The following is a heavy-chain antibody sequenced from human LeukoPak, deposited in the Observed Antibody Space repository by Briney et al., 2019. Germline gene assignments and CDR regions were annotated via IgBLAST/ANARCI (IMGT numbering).Heavy chain of an antibody. D-gene: IGHD1-26*01. CDR3: AKDIGVGAKPYGMDV. J-gene: IGHJ6*01. CDR1: GFTFDDYA. Sequence: GGSLRLSCAASGFTFDDYAMHWVRQAPGKGLEWVSGISWSSGSIGYADSVKGRFTISRDNAKNSLYLQMNSLRAEDTALYYCAKDIGVGAKPYGMDVWGQGTTVTVSS. V-gene: IGHV3-9*01. CDR2: ISWSSGSI.